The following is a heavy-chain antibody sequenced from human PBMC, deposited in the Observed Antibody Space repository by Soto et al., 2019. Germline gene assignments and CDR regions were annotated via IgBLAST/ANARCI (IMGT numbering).Heavy chain of an antibody. CDR1: GGSLSGYY. V-gene: IGHV4-34*01. Sequence: SETLSLTCGVFGGSLSGYYWSWIRQPPGKGLEWIGEINDSGSTNYNPSLKSRVTISVDTSKNQFSLKLTSVIAADTAVYFCARAGFSGPYDAFDIWGQGTMVTVS. D-gene: IGHD1-26*01. CDR2: INDSGST. CDR3: ARAGFSGPYDAFDI. J-gene: IGHJ3*02.